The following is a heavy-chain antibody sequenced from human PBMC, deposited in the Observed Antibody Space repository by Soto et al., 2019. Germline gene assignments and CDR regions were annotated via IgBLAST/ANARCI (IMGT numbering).Heavy chain of an antibody. Sequence: ASVKVSCKASGYTFTSYGISWVRQAPGQGLEWMGWISAYNGNTNYAQKLQGRVTMTTDTSTSTAYMELRSLRSDDTAVYYCARDSPGTRGYCSGGSCRIDYWGQGTLVTV. V-gene: IGHV1-18*01. J-gene: IGHJ4*02. D-gene: IGHD2-15*01. CDR2: ISAYNGNT. CDR1: GYTFTSYG. CDR3: ARDSPGTRGYCSGGSCRIDY.